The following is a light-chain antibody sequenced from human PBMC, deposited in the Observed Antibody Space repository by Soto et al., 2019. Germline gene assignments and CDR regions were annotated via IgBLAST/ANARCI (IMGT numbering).Light chain of an antibody. CDR3: PTYHRYS. V-gene: IGKV1-5*01. CDR1: QSVSNW. CDR2: HAS. Sequence: IRMTQSPSTLPAAVGDRVTITCRASQSVSNWLAWYQQKPGTEPKVLIYHASKLQSGVPSRFSGSGSETEFTLSISRPEPDDFATYYCPTYHRYSFGQGTQVDIK. J-gene: IGKJ1*01.